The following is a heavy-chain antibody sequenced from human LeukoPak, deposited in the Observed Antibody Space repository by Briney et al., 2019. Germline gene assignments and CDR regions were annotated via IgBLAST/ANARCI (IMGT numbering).Heavy chain of an antibody. Sequence: GGSLRLSCAASGFTFSNYWMSWVRQAPGKGLEWVANIKHDGRDKHYVDSVKGRFTIARDSAKSSLNLRMNSLRAEDTAVYYCARGGNYDILTGYIFDCWGQGTLVTVSS. D-gene: IGHD3-9*01. J-gene: IGHJ4*02. CDR1: GFTFSNYW. V-gene: IGHV3-7*03. CDR2: IKHDGRDK. CDR3: ARGGNYDILTGYIFDC.